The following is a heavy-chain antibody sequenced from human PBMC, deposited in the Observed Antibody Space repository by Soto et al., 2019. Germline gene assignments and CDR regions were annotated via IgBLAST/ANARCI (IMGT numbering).Heavy chain of an antibody. Sequence: QVQLVQSGAEVKKPGASVKVSCKASGYTFTSYDINWVRQATGQGLEWMGWMNPNSGNTGYAQKFQDIVTMTRNTSISTAYMELSRRRSENRDVYYCARGSEGYYDVWMFDPWGQGTLFPVSS. V-gene: IGHV1-8*01. CDR2: MNPNSGNT. CDR1: GYTFTSYD. J-gene: IGHJ5*02. CDR3: ARGSEGYYDVWMFDP. D-gene: IGHD3-3*01.